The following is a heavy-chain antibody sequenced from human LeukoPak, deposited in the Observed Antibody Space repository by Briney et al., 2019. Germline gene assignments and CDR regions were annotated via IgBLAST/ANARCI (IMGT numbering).Heavy chain of an antibody. V-gene: IGHV4-34*01. CDR1: GFTFSSYW. Sequence: GSLRLSCAASGFTFSSYWMSWVRQAPGKGLEWIGEINHSGSTNYNPSLKSRVTISVDTSKNQFSLKLSSVTAADTAVYYCARGRRLGAYCGGDCYRYYFDYWGQGTLVTVSS. CDR3: ARGRRLGAYCGGDCYRYYFDY. D-gene: IGHD2-21*02. J-gene: IGHJ4*02. CDR2: INHSGST.